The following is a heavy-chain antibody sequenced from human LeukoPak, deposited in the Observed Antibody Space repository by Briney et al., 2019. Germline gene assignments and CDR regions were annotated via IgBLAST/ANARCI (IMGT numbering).Heavy chain of an antibody. V-gene: IGHV3-48*03. CDR3: ASTRVWFGELTD. D-gene: IGHD3-10*01. J-gene: IGHJ4*02. Sequence: PGGSLRLSCAASGFTFSSYAMNWVRQAPGKGLEWVSYISSSGSTIYYADSVKGRFTISRDNAKNSLYLQMNSLRAEDTAVYYCASTRVWFGELTDWGQGTLVTVSS. CDR1: GFTFSSYA. CDR2: ISSSGSTI.